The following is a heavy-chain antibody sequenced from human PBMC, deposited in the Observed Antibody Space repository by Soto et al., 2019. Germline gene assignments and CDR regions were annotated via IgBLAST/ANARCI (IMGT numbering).Heavy chain of an antibody. Sequence: QVQLVQSGAEVKKPGSSVKVSCKASGGTFSSYTISWVRQAPGQGLEWMGRIIPILGIANYAQKFQGRVTITADKSTSTAYMELSSLRSEDTAVYYSARENNYYDSSGYYGAGDAFDIWGQGTMVTVSS. J-gene: IGHJ3*02. V-gene: IGHV1-69*08. CDR2: IIPILGIA. D-gene: IGHD3-22*01. CDR3: ARENNYYDSSGYYGAGDAFDI. CDR1: GGTFSSYT.